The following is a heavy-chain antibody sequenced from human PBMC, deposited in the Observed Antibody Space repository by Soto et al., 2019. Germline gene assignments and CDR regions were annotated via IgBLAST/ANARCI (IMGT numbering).Heavy chain of an antibody. D-gene: IGHD2-21*02. CDR3: AKDRELAYCGGDCYLISYNWFDP. CDR1: GFTFSSYG. CDR2: ISYDGSNK. V-gene: IGHV3-30*18. Sequence: SLRLSCAASGFTFSSYGMHWVRQAPGKGLEWVAVISYDGSNKYYADSVKGRFTISRDNSKNTLYLQMNSLRAEDTAVYYCAKDRELAYCGGDCYLISYNWFDPWGQGTLVTISS. J-gene: IGHJ5*02.